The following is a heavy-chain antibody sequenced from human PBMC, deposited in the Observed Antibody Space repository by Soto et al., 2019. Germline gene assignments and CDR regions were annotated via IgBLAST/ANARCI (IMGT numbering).Heavy chain of an antibody. CDR2: ISGSGNST. Sequence: GGSLRLSCAASGFTFSSYAMSWVRQAPGKGLEWVSAISGSGNSTYSADSVRGRFTISRDNSKNTLYLQMNSLRAEDTAVYYCAKDAKILDWLPTSYYFDFWGQGALVTVSS. CDR3: AKDAKILDWLPTSYYFDF. CDR1: GFTFSSYA. J-gene: IGHJ4*02. D-gene: IGHD3-9*01. V-gene: IGHV3-23*01.